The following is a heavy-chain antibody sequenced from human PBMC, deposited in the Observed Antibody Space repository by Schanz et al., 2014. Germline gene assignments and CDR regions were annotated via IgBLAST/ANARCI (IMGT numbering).Heavy chain of an antibody. V-gene: IGHV3-72*01. CDR3: VREGSTTPVAGLRSFDWLGRFDY. CDR2: VRKKEFSDDTE. J-gene: IGHJ4*02. CDR1: GFSFSDHA. D-gene: IGHD3-9*01. Sequence: VHLLESGGGLVQPGGSLRLSCAASGFSFSDHAMDWVRQAAGKGLEWVGRVRKKEFSDDTEEYAASVRGRFTISRDDSKNVVNLQMNGLKTEDTAMYYCVREGSTTPVAGLRSFDWLGRFDYWGQGALVTVSS.